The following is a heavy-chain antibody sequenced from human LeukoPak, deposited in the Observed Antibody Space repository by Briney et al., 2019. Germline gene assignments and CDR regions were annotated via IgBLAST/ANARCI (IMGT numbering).Heavy chain of an antibody. CDR3: ASPRSGYRYTFDY. V-gene: IGHV4-4*09. J-gene: IGHJ4*02. CDR1: AASISNYY. Sequence: SETLSLTCAVSAASISNYYWSWIRQALGKGLEWIGYISTSGSTNYNPSLKSRVSISLDTSKNRFSLNLHFVTAADTAVYYCASPRSGYRYTFDYWGQGALVTVSS. CDR2: ISTSGST. D-gene: IGHD3-22*01.